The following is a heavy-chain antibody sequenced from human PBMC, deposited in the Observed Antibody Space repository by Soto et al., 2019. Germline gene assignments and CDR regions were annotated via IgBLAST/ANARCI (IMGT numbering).Heavy chain of an antibody. CDR3: ARLPGGTDY. CDR2: IYYSGST. CDR1: GGSISSSSYY. V-gene: IGHV4-39*01. D-gene: IGHD3-16*01. J-gene: IGHJ4*02. Sequence: QLQLQESGPGLVKASETLSLTCTVSGGSISSSSYYWGWIRQPPGKGLEWIGSIYYSGSTYYNPSLKSRVPISVDTSENQFSLTLTSLTAADTAVYYCARLPGGTDYWGQGTLVTVSS.